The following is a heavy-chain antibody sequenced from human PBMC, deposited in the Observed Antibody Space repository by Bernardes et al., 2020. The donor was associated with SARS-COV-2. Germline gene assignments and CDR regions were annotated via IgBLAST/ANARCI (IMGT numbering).Heavy chain of an antibody. D-gene: IGHD2-8*01. V-gene: IGHV3-74*01. CDR2: IKSDGSST. CDR3: VRGGCTIGACSRYGLDV. Sequence: GGSLRLSCAVSGFTFSNYWMHWVRQAPGKGLVWVSRIKSDGSSTNYADPVKGRLTISRDNAKNTLYLQMSSLRAEDTAVYYCVRGGCTIGACSRYGLDVWGQGTTVTVSS. CDR1: GFTFSNYW. J-gene: IGHJ6*02.